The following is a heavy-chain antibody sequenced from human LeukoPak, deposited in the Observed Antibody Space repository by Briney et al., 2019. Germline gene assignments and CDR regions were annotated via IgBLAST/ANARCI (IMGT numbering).Heavy chain of an antibody. CDR2: IRYDGSNK. J-gene: IGHJ5*02. D-gene: IGHD4-17*01. V-gene: IGHV3-30*02. CDR1: GFTFSSYA. CDR3: AKDYGDYFHDWFDP. Sequence: PGGSLRLSCAASGFTFSSYAMSWVRQAPGKGLEWVAFIRYDGSNKYYADSVKGRFTISRDNSKNTLYLQMNSLRAEDTAVYYCAKDYGDYFHDWFDPWGQGTLVTVSS.